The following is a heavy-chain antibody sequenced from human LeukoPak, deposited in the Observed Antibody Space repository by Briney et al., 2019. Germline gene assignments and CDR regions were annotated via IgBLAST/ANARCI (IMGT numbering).Heavy chain of an antibody. CDR3: ARDSGDYDSRDYFDY. V-gene: IGHV3-7*01. CDR1: GFTFSSYW. CDR2: IKQDGSEK. D-gene: IGHD3-22*01. Sequence: GGSLRLSCAASGFTFSSYWMSWVRQAPGKGLEWVANIKQDGSEKYYVDSVKGRFTISRDNAKNSLYLQMNSLRAEDTAVYYCARDSGDYDSRDYFDYWGQGTLVTVSS. J-gene: IGHJ4*02.